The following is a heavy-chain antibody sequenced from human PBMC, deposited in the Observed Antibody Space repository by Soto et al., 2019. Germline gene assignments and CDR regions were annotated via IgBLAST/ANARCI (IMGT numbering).Heavy chain of an antibody. CDR3: ARGLGTAVVGAAGFFDY. Sequence: ETLSLTCAVYGGSFSGYYWSWIRQPSGKGLEWIGEINHSGSTNYNPSLKSRVTISVDTSKNQFSLKLSSVTAADTAVYYCARGLGTAVVGAAGFFDYWGQGTLVTVSS. CDR1: GGSFSGYY. D-gene: IGHD6-13*01. V-gene: IGHV4-34*01. CDR2: INHSGST. J-gene: IGHJ4*02.